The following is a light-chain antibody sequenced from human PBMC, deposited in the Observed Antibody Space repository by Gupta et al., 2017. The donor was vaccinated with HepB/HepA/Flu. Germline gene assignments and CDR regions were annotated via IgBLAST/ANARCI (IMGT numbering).Light chain of an antibody. CDR3: VGWDDSLSGYV. CDR2: NDN. J-gene: IGLJ1*01. V-gene: IGLV1-47*02. Sequence: QPVLTQPPSASGTPGQRVTISCSGSSSNIGNDNAYWYQQLPGTAPKLLIYNDNQRPSGVPDRFSGSKSGTTASLAISGLRSEDEADYYCVGWDDSLSGYVFGAGTKGTVL. CDR1: SSNIGNDN.